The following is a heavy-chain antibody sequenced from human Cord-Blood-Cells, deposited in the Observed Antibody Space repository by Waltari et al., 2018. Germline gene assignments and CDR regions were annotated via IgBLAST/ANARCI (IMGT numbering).Heavy chain of an antibody. V-gene: IGHV3-53*01. CDR1: GFTVSSNY. Sequence: EVQLVESGGGLIQPGGSLRLSCAASGFTVSSNYMSWVRQAPGKGLEWVSVIYSGGSTYYADSVKGRFTISRDNSKNTLYLQMNSLRAEDTVVYYCARDRDSSSWYDYWGQGTLVTVSS. J-gene: IGHJ4*02. CDR2: IYSGGST. D-gene: IGHD6-13*01. CDR3: ARDRDSSSWYDY.